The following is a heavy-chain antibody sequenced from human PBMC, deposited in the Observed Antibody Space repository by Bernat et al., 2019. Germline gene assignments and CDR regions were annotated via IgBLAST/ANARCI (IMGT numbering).Heavy chain of an antibody. CDR3: ARDSRRGYSYGSSFLDY. Sequence: QVQLVESGGGVVQPGRSLRLSCAASGFTFSSYAMHWVRQAPGKGLEWVAVISYDGSNKYYADSVKGRFTISRDNSKNTLYLQMNSLRAEDTAVYYCARDSRRGYSYGSSFLDYWGQGTLVTVSS. D-gene: IGHD5-18*01. CDR1: GFTFSSYA. J-gene: IGHJ4*02. CDR2: ISYDGSNK. V-gene: IGHV3-30-3*01.